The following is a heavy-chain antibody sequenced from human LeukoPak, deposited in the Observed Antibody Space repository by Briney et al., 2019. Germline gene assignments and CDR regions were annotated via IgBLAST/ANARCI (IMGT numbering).Heavy chain of an antibody. J-gene: IGHJ4*02. Sequence: NPSETLSLTCTVSGGSISSYYWSWIRQPPGKGLEWIGYIYYSGSTNYNPSLKSRVTISVDTSKNQFSLKLSSVTAADTAVYYCARHDARGGSYDYWGQGTLVTVSS. CDR3: ARHDARGGSYDY. V-gene: IGHV4-59*08. CDR2: IYYSGST. D-gene: IGHD1-26*01. CDR1: GGSISSYY.